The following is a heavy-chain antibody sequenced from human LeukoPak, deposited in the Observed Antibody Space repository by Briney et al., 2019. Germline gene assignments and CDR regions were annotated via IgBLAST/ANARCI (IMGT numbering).Heavy chain of an antibody. Sequence: PGGSLRLSCAVSGFTLDDYAMHWVRQTPGKGLEWVSGISWNRGSIGYADSVKGRFTISREKDKKSLSLQMNSLRAEDTALYYCAKARVGATELIDYRGQGTLVTVSS. CDR3: AKARVGATELIDY. CDR2: ISWNRGSI. CDR1: GFTLDDYA. D-gene: IGHD1-26*01. J-gene: IGHJ4*02. V-gene: IGHV3-9*01.